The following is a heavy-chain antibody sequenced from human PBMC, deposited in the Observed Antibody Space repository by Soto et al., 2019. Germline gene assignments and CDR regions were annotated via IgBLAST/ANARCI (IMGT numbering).Heavy chain of an antibody. CDR2: ISSSGSTI. CDR1: GFTFSSYE. Sequence: GGSLRLSCAASGFTFSSYEMNWVRQAPGKGLEWVSYISSSGSTIYYADSVKGRFTISRDNAKNSLYLQMNSLRAEDTAVYYCARDHKGGYYYYGMDVWGQGTTVTVSS. J-gene: IGHJ6*02. CDR3: ARDHKGGYYYYGMDV. V-gene: IGHV3-48*03.